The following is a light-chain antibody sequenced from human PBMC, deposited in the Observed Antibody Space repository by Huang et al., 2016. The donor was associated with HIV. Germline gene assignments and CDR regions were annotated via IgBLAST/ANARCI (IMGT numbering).Light chain of an antibody. CDR3: QQYGDSPIT. J-gene: IGKJ5*01. CDR2: GAS. V-gene: IGKV3-20*01. CDR1: QSVSSSY. Sequence: EIVLTQSPGTLSLSPGERATLSCRASQSVSSSYLGWYQQKPGQAPRLLIYGASSRATGTPDRCSGGGSGTDFALTISRLEPEDFAVYYCQQYGDSPITFGQGTRLEIK.